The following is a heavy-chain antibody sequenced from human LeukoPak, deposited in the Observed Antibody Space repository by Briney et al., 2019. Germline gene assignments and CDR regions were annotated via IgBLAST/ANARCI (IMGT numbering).Heavy chain of an antibody. CDR1: GYTFTGYY. Sequence: AASVTVSSKASGYTFTGYYMHWVRQAPGQGLEWMGWINPNSGGTNYAQKFQGRVTMTRDTSISTAYMELSRLRSDDTAVYYCARVNLEGSSFWGQGTLVTVSS. V-gene: IGHV1-2*02. D-gene: IGHD6-6*01. J-gene: IGHJ4*02. CDR2: INPNSGGT. CDR3: ARVNLEGSSF.